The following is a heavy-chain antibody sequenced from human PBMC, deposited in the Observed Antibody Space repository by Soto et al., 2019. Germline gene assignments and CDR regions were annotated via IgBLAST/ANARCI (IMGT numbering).Heavy chain of an antibody. CDR1: GGSISSGDYY. CDR2: IYSSGST. CDR3: ARSTYYYGSGSYIDWFDS. Sequence: SETLSLTCTVSGGSISSGDYYWSWIRQPPGKGLEWIGYIYSSGSTNYNPSLKSPVTISVDRSKNQFSLKLSSVTVADTAVYYCARSTYYYGSGSYIDWFDSWGQGTPVTVSS. V-gene: IGHV4-30-4*01. J-gene: IGHJ5*01. D-gene: IGHD3-10*01.